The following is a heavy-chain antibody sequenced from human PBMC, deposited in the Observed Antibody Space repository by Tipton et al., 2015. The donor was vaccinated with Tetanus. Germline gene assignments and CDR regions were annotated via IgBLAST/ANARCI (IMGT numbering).Heavy chain of an antibody. J-gene: IGHJ6*02. CDR2: IRSKADNYAP. V-gene: IGHV3-73*01. Sequence: SLRLSCAASGFSFRGSVMHWVRQASGKGLEWVARIRSKADNYAPTYQNMAYLQMNSLKTEDTAVYYCTGPWTTSLYGMDVWGQGTTITVSS. D-gene: IGHD2-2*01. CDR3: TGPWTTSLYGMDV. CDR1: GFSFRGSV.